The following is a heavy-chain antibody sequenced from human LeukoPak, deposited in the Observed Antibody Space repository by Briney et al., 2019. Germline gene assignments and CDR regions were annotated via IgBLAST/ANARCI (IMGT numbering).Heavy chain of an antibody. Sequence: GASVKVSCKASGYTFTSYAMNWVRQAPGQGLEWMGIIHPSDSYTTYAQKLQGRVTMTRDLSTSTVYMELSSLRSEDAAIYYCARATEFQQYDSWGQGTLLTVSS. D-gene: IGHD4-11*01. V-gene: IGHV1-46*04. CDR1: GYTFTSYA. CDR2: IHPSDSYT. CDR3: ARATEFQQYDS. J-gene: IGHJ4*02.